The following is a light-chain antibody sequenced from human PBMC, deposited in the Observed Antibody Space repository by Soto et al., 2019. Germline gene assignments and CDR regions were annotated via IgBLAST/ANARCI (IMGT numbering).Light chain of an antibody. Sequence: DIQMTQSPSSLSAFVGHRVTITCRASQTISNYLNWYQQRPGKAPKLLIYLASSLQSGVPSRFGGSGSGTDFTLTISSLQPEDSATYYCQQSYGPPITFGQGTRLEIK. CDR2: LAS. CDR1: QTISNY. CDR3: QQSYGPPIT. V-gene: IGKV1-39*01. J-gene: IGKJ5*01.